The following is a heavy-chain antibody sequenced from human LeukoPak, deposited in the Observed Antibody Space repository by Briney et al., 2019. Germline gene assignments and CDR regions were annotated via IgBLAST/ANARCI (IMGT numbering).Heavy chain of an antibody. J-gene: IGHJ4*02. CDR1: GFTFSSYW. CDR3: ARESIVVVPAAPSYFDY. CDR2: INSDGSST. D-gene: IGHD2-2*01. Sequence: SGGSLRLSCAASGFTFSSYWMHWVRQAPGKGLVWVSRINSDGSSTSYADSVKGRFTISRDNAKNTLYLQMNSLRAEDTAVYYCARESIVVVPAAPSYFDYWGQGTLVTVSS. V-gene: IGHV3-74*01.